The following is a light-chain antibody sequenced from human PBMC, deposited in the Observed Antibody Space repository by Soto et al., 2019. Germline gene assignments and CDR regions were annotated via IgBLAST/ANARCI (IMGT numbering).Light chain of an antibody. J-gene: IGKJ1*01. CDR3: QQRSNWPWT. CDR2: DAS. Sequence: EIVLTQSPATLSLSPGERATHSCRASQSVTNYLAWYQQKPGQAPRLLIYDASNRATGIPGRFSGSGSGTDLTLTISSLEPEDFAVYYCQQRSNWPWTFGQGTKVEIK. CDR1: QSVTNY. V-gene: IGKV3-11*01.